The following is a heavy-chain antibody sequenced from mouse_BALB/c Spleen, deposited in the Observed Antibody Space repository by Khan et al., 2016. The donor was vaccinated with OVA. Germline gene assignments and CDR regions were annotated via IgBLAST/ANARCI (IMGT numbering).Heavy chain of an antibody. Sequence: EVQLVEPGPGLVKPSQSLSLTCTVTGYSITSGYGWNWIRQFPGNKLEWMGYISYSGSTNHNPSLKSRISISRDTSKNQFFLQLNSVTTEDTATYYCAMTARVKYWGHGSTLSVSS. J-gene: IGHJ2*01. CDR3: AMTARVKY. V-gene: IGHV3-2*02. CDR2: ISYSGST. CDR1: GYSITSGYG. D-gene: IGHD3-3*01.